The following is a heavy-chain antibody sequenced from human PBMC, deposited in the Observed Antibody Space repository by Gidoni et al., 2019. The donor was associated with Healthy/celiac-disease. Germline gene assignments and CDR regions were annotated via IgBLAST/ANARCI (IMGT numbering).Heavy chain of an antibody. Sequence: EVQLLESGGGLVQPGGSLRLSCAASGFTLSSYAMSWVRQAPGKGLESVSAISGSGGSTYYADSVKGRFTISRDNSKNTLYLQMNSLRAEDTAVYYCARIAVAGFFHYWGQGTLVTVSS. J-gene: IGHJ4*02. V-gene: IGHV3-23*01. D-gene: IGHD6-19*01. CDR2: ISGSGGST. CDR3: ARIAVAGFFHY. CDR1: GFTLSSYA.